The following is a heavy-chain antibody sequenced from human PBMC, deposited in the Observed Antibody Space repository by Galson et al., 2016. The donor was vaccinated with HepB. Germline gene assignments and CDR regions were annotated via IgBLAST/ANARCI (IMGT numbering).Heavy chain of an antibody. CDR3: ARDEATVTTFDSYGMDV. CDR1: GGTFSRYA. V-gene: IGHV1-69*13. J-gene: IGHJ6*02. D-gene: IGHD4-17*01. CDR2: IIPMFGTT. Sequence: SVKVSCKASGGTFSRYAISWVRQAPGQGLDWMGGIIPMFGTTYYAQKFQGRVTITADESTSTAYVELSSLTSEDTAVYFCARDEATVTTFDSYGMDVWGQGTTVTVSS.